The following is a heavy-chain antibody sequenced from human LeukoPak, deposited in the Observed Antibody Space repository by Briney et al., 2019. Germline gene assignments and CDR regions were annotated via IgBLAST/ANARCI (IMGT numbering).Heavy chain of an antibody. CDR2: ISSDGGST. D-gene: IGHD6-6*01. V-gene: IGHV3-64*01. CDR1: GFTFNYYA. J-gene: IGHJ3*02. CDR3: ARWVSTSYDAFDI. Sequence: GGSLRLSCAASGFTFNYYAMHWVRQAPGKGLEYVSAISSDGGSTYYANSVKGRFTISRDNSKNMLYLQMGSLGAEDMAVYYCARWVSTSYDAFDIWGQGTMVTVSS.